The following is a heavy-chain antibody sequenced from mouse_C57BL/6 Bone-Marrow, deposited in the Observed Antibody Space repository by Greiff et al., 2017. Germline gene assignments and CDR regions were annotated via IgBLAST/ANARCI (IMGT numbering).Heavy chain of an antibody. Sequence: QVQLQQPGAELVKPGASVQLSCKASGYTFTSYWMHWVKQRPGRGLEWIGRIDPNSGGTKYNEKFKSKATLTVDKPSSTAYMQLSSLTSEDSAVYYCARKGPIATVVAPYFDYWGQGTTLTVSS. CDR2: IDPNSGGT. CDR3: ARKGPIATVVAPYFDY. J-gene: IGHJ2*01. CDR1: GYTFTSYW. V-gene: IGHV1-72*01. D-gene: IGHD1-1*01.